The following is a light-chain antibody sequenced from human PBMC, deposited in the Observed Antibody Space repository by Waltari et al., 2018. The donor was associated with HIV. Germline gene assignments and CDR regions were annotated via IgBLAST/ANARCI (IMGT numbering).Light chain of an antibody. CDR3: ASWDDNLKHWI. V-gene: IGLV1-47*01. CDR1: KSNIGNNY. Sequence: QPKMTQAPSASKTPGQRITMSCSGSKSNIGNNYLYWYQQIAGAAPRLVMARNDQRPAGVPDRFSGTKSGTSAFLAITGLRLDDEATYVCASWDDNLKHWIFGGGTKLTVL. J-gene: IGLJ2*01. CDR2: RND.